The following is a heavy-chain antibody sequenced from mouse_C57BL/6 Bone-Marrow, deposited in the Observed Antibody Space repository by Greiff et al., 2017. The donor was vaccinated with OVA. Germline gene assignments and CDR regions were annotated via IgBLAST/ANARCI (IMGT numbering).Heavy chain of an antibody. CDR1: GYTFTSYW. D-gene: IGHD1-1*01. CDR3: ARPPSYYYGSSYGY. CDR2: IYPSDSET. Sequence: QVQLQQPGAELVRPGSSVKLSCKASGYTFTSYWMDWVKQRPGQGLEWIGNIYPSDSETHYNQKFKDKATLTVDKSSSTAYMQLSSLTSEDSAVYYCARPPSYYYGSSYGYWGQGTTLTVSS. V-gene: IGHV1-61*01. J-gene: IGHJ2*01.